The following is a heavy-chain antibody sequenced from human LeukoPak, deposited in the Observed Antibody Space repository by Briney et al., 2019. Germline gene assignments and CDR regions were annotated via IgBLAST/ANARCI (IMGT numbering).Heavy chain of an antibody. D-gene: IGHD1-14*01. Sequence: GGSLRLSCVASGFSFSTSWMQWVRQTPGKELLWLSRISSDGTNTKYADSVKGRFTISRDNAKSTLHLQMNSLRAEDTAVYYCARDQTQAGPTTVDYWGQGTLVTVSS. CDR1: GFSFSTSW. CDR3: ARDQTQAGPTTVDY. V-gene: IGHV3-74*01. J-gene: IGHJ4*02. CDR2: ISSDGTNT.